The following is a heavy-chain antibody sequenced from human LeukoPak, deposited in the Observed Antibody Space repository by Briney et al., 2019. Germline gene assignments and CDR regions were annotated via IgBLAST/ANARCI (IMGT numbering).Heavy chain of an antibody. Sequence: PGGSLRLSCAASGFTFSSYGMHWVRQAPGKGLEWVAFIRYDGSNKYYADSVKGRFTISRDNSKNTLYLQMNSLRAEDTAVYYCAKDDVGIAAAGTFLDYWGQGTLVTVSS. D-gene: IGHD6-13*01. CDR2: IRYDGSNK. CDR1: GFTFSSYG. CDR3: AKDDVGIAAAGTFLDY. V-gene: IGHV3-30*02. J-gene: IGHJ4*02.